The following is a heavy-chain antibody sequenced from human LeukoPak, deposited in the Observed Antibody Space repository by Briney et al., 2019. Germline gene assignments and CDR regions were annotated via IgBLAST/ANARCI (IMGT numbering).Heavy chain of an antibody. V-gene: IGHV1-2*02. D-gene: IGHD5-24*01. J-gene: IGHJ4*02. CDR1: GYTFTGYY. Sequence: GASVKVSCKASGYTFTGYYMHWVRQAPGQGLEWMGWINPNSGGTNYAQKFQGRVTMTRDTSISTAYMELSRLRSDDKALYYCARDPVGRRDGYNYFDYWGQGTLVTVSS. CDR3: ARDPVGRRDGYNYFDY. CDR2: INPNSGGT.